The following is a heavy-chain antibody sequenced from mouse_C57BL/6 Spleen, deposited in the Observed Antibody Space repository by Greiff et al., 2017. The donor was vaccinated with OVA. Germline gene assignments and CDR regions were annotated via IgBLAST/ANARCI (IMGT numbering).Heavy chain of an antibody. CDR1: GYTFTSYW. CDR2: IDPSDSYT. J-gene: IGHJ2*01. CDR3: ARRSGNYFDY. Sequence: QVQLQQPGAELVMPGASVKLSCKASGYTFTSYWMHWVKQRPGQGLEWIGEIDPSDSYTNYNQKFKGKSTLTVDTSSSTAYMQLSSLTSEDSAVYYCARRSGNYFDYWGQGTTLTVSS. V-gene: IGHV1-69*01.